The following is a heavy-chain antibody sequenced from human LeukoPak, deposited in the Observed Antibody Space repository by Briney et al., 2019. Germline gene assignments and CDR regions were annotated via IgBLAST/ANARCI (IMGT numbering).Heavy chain of an antibody. Sequence: PGGSLLLSCAASGFTFSSHWMHWVRPSPGKGLEYLSGIVSNGDTTNYANSVKGRFTISRDNSKNTVYLQVGTLRAEDTAVYYCARERYIYGHAAFDLWGQGTMVTVSS. D-gene: IGHD5-18*01. V-gene: IGHV3-64*01. J-gene: IGHJ3*01. CDR3: ARERYIYGHAAFDL. CDR1: GFTFSSHW. CDR2: IVSNGDTT.